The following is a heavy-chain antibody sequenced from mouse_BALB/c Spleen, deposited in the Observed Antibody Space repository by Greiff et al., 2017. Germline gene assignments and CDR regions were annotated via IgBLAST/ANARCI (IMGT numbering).Heavy chain of an antibody. CDR2: IYPGGGYT. CDR3: ARSGDYYGSSYYYAMDY. D-gene: IGHD1-1*01. V-gene: IGHV1-63*02. J-gene: IGHJ4*01. CDR1: GYTFTNYW. Sequence: QVQLQQSGAELVRPGTSVKISCKASGYTFTNYWLGWVKQRPGHGLEWIGDIYPGGGYTNYNEKFKGKATLTADTSSSTAYMQLSSLTSEDSAVYCCARSGDYYGSSYYYAMDYWGQGTSVTVSS.